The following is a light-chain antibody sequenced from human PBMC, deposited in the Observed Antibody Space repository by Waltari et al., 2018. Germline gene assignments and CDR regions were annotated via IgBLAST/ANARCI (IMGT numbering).Light chain of an antibody. CDR2: EVS. J-gene: IGLJ3*02. V-gene: IGLV2-14*01. Sequence: QSALTQPASVSGSPGQSITISCTGPNSDVGGYDHVSWYQHHPGKAPKLMIYEVSNRPSGVSNRFSGSKSGNTASLTISGLQAEDEADYYCSSFTNSNTWLFGGGTKLTVL. CDR3: SSFTNSNTWL. CDR1: NSDVGGYDH.